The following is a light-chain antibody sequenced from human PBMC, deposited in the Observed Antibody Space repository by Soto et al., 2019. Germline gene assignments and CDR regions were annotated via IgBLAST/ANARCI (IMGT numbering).Light chain of an antibody. CDR2: AAS. J-gene: IGKJ1*01. V-gene: IGKV1-17*01. Sequence: DIQMTQSPSSLSASVGDRVTITCRASQGIRNELGWYQQKPGKAPKRLIYAASSLQSGVPSRFSGSGSGTEFTLTITSLQSEDFATYYCLQHNSYPLTFGKGTKVEIK. CDR1: QGIRNE. CDR3: LQHNSYPLT.